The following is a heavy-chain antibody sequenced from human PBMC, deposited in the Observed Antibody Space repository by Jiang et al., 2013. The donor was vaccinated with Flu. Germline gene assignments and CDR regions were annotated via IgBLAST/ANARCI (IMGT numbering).Heavy chain of an antibody. CDR3: ARGAEYCSGGSCFIQTYYYYGMDV. CDR2: INHSGST. Sequence: LLKPSETLSLTCAVYGGSFSGYYWSWIRQPPGKGLEWIGEINHSGSTNYNPSLKSRVTISVDTSKNQFSLKLSSVTAADTAVYYCARGAEYCSGGSCFIQTYYYYGMDVWGKGTTVTVSS. D-gene: IGHD2-15*01. V-gene: IGHV4-34*01. J-gene: IGHJ6*04. CDR1: GGSFSGYY.